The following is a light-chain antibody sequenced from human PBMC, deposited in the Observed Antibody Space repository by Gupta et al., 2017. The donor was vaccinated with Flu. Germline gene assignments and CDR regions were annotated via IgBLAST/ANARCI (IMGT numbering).Light chain of an antibody. CDR1: QNISIW. CDR2: KAS. V-gene: IGKV1-5*03. J-gene: IGKJ1*01. CDR3: QQYTTFFRT. Sequence: DIQMTQSPSTLSASVGDRVTITCRATQNISIWLALYQQKPGRTPGLLIYKASSLQGGVPSRFRGSGSGTEFTLTISSLQPDDFASYYCQQYTTFFRTFGHGTKV.